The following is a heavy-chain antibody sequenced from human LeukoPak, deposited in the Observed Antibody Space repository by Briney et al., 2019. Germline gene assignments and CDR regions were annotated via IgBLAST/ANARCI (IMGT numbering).Heavy chain of an antibody. V-gene: IGHV3-30-3*01. CDR1: GFTFSSYA. CDR3: ARPAEGIAAAGTYHWFDP. Sequence: PGGSLRLSCAASGFTFSSYAMHWVRQAPGKGLEWVAVISYDGSNKYYADSVKGRFTISRDNSKNTLYLQMNSLRAEDTAVYYCARPAEGIAAAGTYHWFDPWGQGTLDTVSS. J-gene: IGHJ5*02. D-gene: IGHD6-13*01. CDR2: ISYDGSNK.